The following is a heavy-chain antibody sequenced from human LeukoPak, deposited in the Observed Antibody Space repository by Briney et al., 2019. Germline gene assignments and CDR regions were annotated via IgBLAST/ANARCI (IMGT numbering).Heavy chain of an antibody. CDR3: AMTAAAAGTNWYFDL. V-gene: IGHV5-51*01. J-gene: IGHJ2*01. CDR2: IYPGDSDT. CDR1: GYSFTSYW. Sequence: GESLKISCKGSGYSFTSYWIGWVRQMPGKGLEWMGIIYPGDSDTRYSPSFQGQVTISADKSISTAYLQWSSLKASDTAMYYCAMTAAAAGTNWYFDLWGRGTLVTVSS. D-gene: IGHD6-13*01.